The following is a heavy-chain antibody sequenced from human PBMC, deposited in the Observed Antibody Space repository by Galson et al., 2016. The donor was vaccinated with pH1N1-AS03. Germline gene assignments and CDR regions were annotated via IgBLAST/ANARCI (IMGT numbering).Heavy chain of an antibody. CDR3: ARGKEGYFYGMDV. Sequence: SLRLSCAGAGFTFSSHGMYWVRQPPGKGLEWVSASGTAGDTYYAGSAKGRFTISRENAKNSLYLQMNSLRAGDTAVYYCARGKEGYFYGMDVWGQGTTVTVSS. J-gene: IGHJ6*02. V-gene: IGHV3-13*01. CDR2: SGTAGDT. CDR1: GFTFSSHG. D-gene: IGHD3-10*01.